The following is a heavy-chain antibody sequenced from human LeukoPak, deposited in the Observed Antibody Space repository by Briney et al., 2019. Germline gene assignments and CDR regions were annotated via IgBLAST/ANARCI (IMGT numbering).Heavy chain of an antibody. CDR3: ARDQVPYDFWSGYYLGY. Sequence: GGSLRLSCAASGFTFSSYWMSWVRQAPGKGLVWVANVKQDGSERYYVGSVRGRFTISRDNAKNSLYLQMNSLRAEDTAVYYCARDQVPYDFWSGYYLGYWGQGTLVTVSS. CDR2: VKQDGSER. CDR1: GFTFSSYW. V-gene: IGHV3-7*01. J-gene: IGHJ4*02. D-gene: IGHD3-3*01.